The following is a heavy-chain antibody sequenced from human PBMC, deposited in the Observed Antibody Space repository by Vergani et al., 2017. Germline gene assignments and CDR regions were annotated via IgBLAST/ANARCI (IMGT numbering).Heavy chain of an antibody. CDR3: ARGMTTETTDLDGFDI. Sequence: VQLVESGGGLVKPGGSLRLSCAASGFTFSDCYMSWIRQAPGKGLEWVSTINIGGRTSYADSVKGRLTLTRDDSKNTLHLQMNSLRPEDTAVYYCARGMTTETTDLDGFDIWGQGTMVSVSS. J-gene: IGHJ3*02. CDR1: GFTFSDCY. CDR2: INIGGRT. D-gene: IGHD4-17*01. V-gene: IGHV3-66*02.